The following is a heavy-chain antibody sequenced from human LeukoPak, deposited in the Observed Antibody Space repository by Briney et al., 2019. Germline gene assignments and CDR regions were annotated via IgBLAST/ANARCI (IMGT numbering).Heavy chain of an antibody. V-gene: IGHV3-7*01. CDR1: GFTFSSYW. CDR2: IKQDGSEK. Sequence: GGSLRLSCAASGFTFSSYWMSWVRQAPGKGLEWVANIKQDGSEKYYVDSVRGRFTISRDNAKNSLYLQMNSLRAEDTAVYYCARDIDNGSYPYYFDYWGQGTLVTVSS. CDR3: ARDIDNGSYPYYFDY. D-gene: IGHD1-26*01. J-gene: IGHJ4*02.